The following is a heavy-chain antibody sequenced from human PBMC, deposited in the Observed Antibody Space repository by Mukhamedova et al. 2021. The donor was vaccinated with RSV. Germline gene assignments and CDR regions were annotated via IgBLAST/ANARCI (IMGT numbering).Heavy chain of an antibody. J-gene: IGHJ4*02. CDR3: ARTSGGDY. V-gene: IGHV3-11*01. D-gene: IGHD2-2*01. Sequence: AEYMGGRFIISRDNAENSLYLQMNSLKIDDTAVYYCARTSGGDYWGQGTLVTVSS.